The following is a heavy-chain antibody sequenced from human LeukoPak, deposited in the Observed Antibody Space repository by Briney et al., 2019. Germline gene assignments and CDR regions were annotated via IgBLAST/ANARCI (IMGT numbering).Heavy chain of an antibody. V-gene: IGHV3-33*01. Sequence: QTGGSLRLSCAASGFTFSKSIMHWVRQTPGKGLDWVAVIWHDGGEKHYEDSVKGRFTISRDNSKNTMWLQMNSLRAGDTAIYYCARGWALAGNPNWFDPWGQGTLVTVSS. CDR2: IWHDGGEK. J-gene: IGHJ5*02. CDR1: GFTFSKSI. CDR3: ARGWALAGNPNWFDP. D-gene: IGHD6-19*01.